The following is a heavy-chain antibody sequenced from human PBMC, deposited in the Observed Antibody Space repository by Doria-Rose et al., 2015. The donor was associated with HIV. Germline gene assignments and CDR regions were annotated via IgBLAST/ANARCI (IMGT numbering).Heavy chain of an antibody. J-gene: IGHJ4*02. CDR2: IFSDDER. V-gene: IGHV2-26*01. CDR3: ARIKSSRWYHKYYFDF. Sequence: SGPVLVKPTETLTLTCTVSGVSLSSPGMGVGWIRQPPGKALEWLANIFSDDERSYKTLLKSRLIISRATSKSQVVLTMTDMDPVNTATYYCARIKSSRWYHKYYFDFWGQGTLVIVSA. CDR1: GVSLSSPGMG. D-gene: IGHD6-13*01.